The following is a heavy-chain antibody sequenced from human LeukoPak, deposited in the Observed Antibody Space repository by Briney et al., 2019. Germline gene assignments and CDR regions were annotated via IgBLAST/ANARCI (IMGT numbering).Heavy chain of an antibody. V-gene: IGHV3-48*03. CDR2: ISSSGSTI. CDR3: ARELAAAGIANYYYGMDV. D-gene: IGHD6-13*01. J-gene: IGHJ6*02. Sequence: GGSLRLSCAASGFTFSSYEMNWVRQAPGKGLEWVSYISSSGSTIYYADSVKGRFTISRDNAENSLYLQMNSLRAEDTAVYYCARELAAAGIANYYYGMDVWGQGTTVTVSS. CDR1: GFTFSSYE.